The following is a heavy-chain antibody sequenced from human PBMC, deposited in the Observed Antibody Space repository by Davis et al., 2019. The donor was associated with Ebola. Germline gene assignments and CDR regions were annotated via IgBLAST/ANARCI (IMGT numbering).Heavy chain of an antibody. CDR2: IDPKSGGG. Sequence: ASVKVSCKASGYTFTGYYIHWVRQAPGQGLEWMGWIDPKSGGGNYAPRFQGRVTMTRDTSITTAYMELSRLTSDDTAVYYCARGWDFWSGQGWYYFDYWGQGTLLSVSS. J-gene: IGHJ4*02. D-gene: IGHD3-3*01. CDR3: ARGWDFWSGQGWYYFDY. V-gene: IGHV1-2*02. CDR1: GYTFTGYY.